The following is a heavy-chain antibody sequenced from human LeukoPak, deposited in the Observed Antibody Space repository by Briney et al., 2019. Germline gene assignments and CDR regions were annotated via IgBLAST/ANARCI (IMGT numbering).Heavy chain of an antibody. D-gene: IGHD2-2*01. CDR3: ARDWGCSSTSCYPIDY. Sequence: GGSLRLSCAASGFSFSSYWMTWVRQAPGKGLEWVANIKQDGSEQYYVDSVKGRFTISRDNSKNSLYLQMNSLRAEDTAVYYCARDWGCSSTSCYPIDYWGQGTLVTVSS. CDR1: GFSFSSYW. V-gene: IGHV3-7*01. CDR2: IKQDGSEQ. J-gene: IGHJ4*02.